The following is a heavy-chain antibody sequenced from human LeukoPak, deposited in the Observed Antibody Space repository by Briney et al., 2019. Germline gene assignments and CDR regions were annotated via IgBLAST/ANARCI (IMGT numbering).Heavy chain of an antibody. Sequence: SVKVSCKASGGTFSSYAISWVRQAPGQGLAWMGRIIPIFGTANYAQKFQGRVTITTDESTSTAYMELSSLRSEDTAVYYCATQMSSSPGYWGQGTLVTVSS. J-gene: IGHJ4*02. D-gene: IGHD6-6*01. CDR3: ATQMSSSPGY. CDR2: IIPIFGTA. V-gene: IGHV1-69*05. CDR1: GGTFSSYA.